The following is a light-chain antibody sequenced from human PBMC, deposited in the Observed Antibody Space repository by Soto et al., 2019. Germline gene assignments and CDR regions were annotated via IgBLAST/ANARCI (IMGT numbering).Light chain of an antibody. CDR3: QQYNIWPRT. V-gene: IGKV3-15*01. J-gene: IGKJ1*01. CDR2: GAS. CDR1: QSVSSK. Sequence: EIVMTQSPGTLSVSPGERATLSCRASQSVSSKLAWYQQKPGQAPRLLSHGASTRATGVPARFSGSGSGTQFTLTISGLQSDDLAVYFCQQYNIWPRTFGQGTKVDIK.